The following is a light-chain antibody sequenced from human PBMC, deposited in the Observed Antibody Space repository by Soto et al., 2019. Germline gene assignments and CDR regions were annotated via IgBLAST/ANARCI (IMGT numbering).Light chain of an antibody. Sequence: QSVLTQPRSVSGSPGQSVTISCTGTSSDVGGYNYVSWYQQHPGKAPKLMIYDVSKRPSGVPNSFSGSKSGNTASLTIAGLQAEDEADYYCCSYAGTFGVFGTGTQLTVL. CDR2: DVS. V-gene: IGLV2-11*01. CDR3: CSYAGTFGV. J-gene: IGLJ1*01. CDR1: SSDVGGYNY.